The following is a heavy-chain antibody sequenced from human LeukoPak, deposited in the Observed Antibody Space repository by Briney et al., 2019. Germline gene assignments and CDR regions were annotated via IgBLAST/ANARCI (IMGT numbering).Heavy chain of an antibody. CDR2: IYSDNT. Sequence: HSGGSLRLSCTVSGFTVSSNSMSWVRQAPGKGLEWVSFIYSDNTHYSDSVKGRFTISRDNSKNTLYLQMNSLRVDDTAVYYCAKSLDYGGNRARLDFWGQGTLVTVSS. J-gene: IGHJ4*02. V-gene: IGHV3-53*01. D-gene: IGHD4-23*01. CDR1: GFTVSSNS. CDR3: AKSLDYGGNRARLDF.